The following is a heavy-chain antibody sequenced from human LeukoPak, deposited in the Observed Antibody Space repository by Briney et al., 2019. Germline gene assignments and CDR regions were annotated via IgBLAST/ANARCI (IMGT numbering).Heavy chain of an antibody. V-gene: IGHV3-48*04. CDR1: RFTFSSYS. CDR2: ISSSSSTI. Sequence: GGSLRLSCAASRFTFSSYSMNWVRQAPGKGLEWVSYISSSSSTIYYADSVKGRFTISRDNAKNSLYLQMNSLRAEDTAVYYCAREASGYHFDYWGQGTLVTVSS. CDR3: AREASGYHFDY. J-gene: IGHJ4*02. D-gene: IGHD5-12*01.